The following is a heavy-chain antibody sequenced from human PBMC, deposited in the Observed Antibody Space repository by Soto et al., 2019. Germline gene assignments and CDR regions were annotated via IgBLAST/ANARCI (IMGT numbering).Heavy chain of an antibody. D-gene: IGHD2-15*01. CDR2: INTDGSER. Sequence: EVQLVESGGGLVQPGGSLRLSCAASGFTFSSYWMHWVRQVPGEGLVWVSRINTDGSERNYADSVKGRVTVSRDNAKNTQYLQMNSLRVEDTAVYYCARDGEGYWGQGTLVTVSS. J-gene: IGHJ4*02. CDR1: GFTFSSYW. CDR3: ARDGEGY. V-gene: IGHV3-74*01.